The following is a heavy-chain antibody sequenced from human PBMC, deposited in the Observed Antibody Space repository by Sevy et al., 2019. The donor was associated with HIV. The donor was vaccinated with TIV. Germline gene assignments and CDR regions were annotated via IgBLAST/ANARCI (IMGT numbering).Heavy chain of an antibody. CDR1: GFTFSSYA. CDR3: AKTNRAILTGYYNNY. V-gene: IGHV3-23*01. CDR2: ISGSGGST. D-gene: IGHD3-9*01. J-gene: IGHJ4*02. Sequence: GGSLRLSCAASGFTFSSYAMSWVRQAPGKGLEWVSAISGSGGSTYYADSVKGRFTISRDNSKSTLYLQMNSLRAEDTAVYYCAKTNRAILTGYYNNYWGQGTLVTVSS.